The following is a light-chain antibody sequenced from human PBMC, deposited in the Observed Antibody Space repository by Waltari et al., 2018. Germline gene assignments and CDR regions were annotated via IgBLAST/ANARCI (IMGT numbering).Light chain of an antibody. V-gene: IGLV3-1*01. CDR2: QDS. Sequence: SSELTQPPSVSVSPGQTASITCSGDNLGDKYACWYQQKQGQSPVLVIYQDSKRPSGIPERFSGSNSGNTATLTISGTQAMDEADYYCQAWDSRTVVFGGGTKLTVL. CDR3: QAWDSRTVV. CDR1: NLGDKY. J-gene: IGLJ2*01.